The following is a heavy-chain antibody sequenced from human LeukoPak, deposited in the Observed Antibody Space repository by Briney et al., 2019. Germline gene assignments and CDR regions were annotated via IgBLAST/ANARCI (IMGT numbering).Heavy chain of an antibody. Sequence: GGSLRLSCATSGYTFSSYAMNWVRQAPGKGLEWVSSINSISSHIYYAGSVRGRFTISRDNAKDSVYLQMTSLRAGDTAVYYCTTDPAYYLRYGYFESWGQGTLVTVSS. CDR2: INSISSHI. CDR1: GYTFSSYA. CDR3: TTDPAYYLRYGYFES. D-gene: IGHD3-22*01. V-gene: IGHV3-21*01. J-gene: IGHJ4*02.